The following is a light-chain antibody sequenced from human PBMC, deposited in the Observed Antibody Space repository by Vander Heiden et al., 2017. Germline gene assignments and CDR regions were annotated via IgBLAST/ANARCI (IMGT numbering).Light chain of an antibody. CDR3: NAYAGSGYV. J-gene: IGLJ1*01. CDR2: EVS. Sequence: QSVLTQPPSASGSPGQSVTISCTGTSSDVGAYSYVSWYQHHPGKAPKLIIYEVSKRPSGVPDRFSGSKSGNTASLTVSGLQAEDDDYYYCNAYAGSGYVFGTGTKVTVL. CDR1: SSDVGAYSY. V-gene: IGLV2-8*01.